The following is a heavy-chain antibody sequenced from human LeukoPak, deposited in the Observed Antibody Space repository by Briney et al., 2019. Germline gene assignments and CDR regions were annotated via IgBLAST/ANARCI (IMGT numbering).Heavy chain of an antibody. CDR3: ARARYNWNDGPGWFGP. D-gene: IGHD1-1*01. J-gene: IGHJ5*02. Sequence: GASVKVSCKASGYTFTGYYMHWVRQAPGQGLEWMGRINPNSGGTNYAQKFQGRVTMTRDTSISTAYMELSRLRSDDTAVYYCARARYNWNDGPGWFGPWGQGTLVTVSS. CDR1: GYTFTGYY. CDR2: INPNSGGT. V-gene: IGHV1-2*06.